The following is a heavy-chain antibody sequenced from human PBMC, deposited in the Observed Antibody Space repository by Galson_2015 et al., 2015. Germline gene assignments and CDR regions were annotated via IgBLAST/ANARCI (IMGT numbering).Heavy chain of an antibody. CDR1: GYSISSGYY. CDR2: IYHSGST. Sequence: SETLSLTCAVSGYSISSGYYWGWIRQPPGKGLEWIGSIYHSGSTYYNPSLKSRVTISVDTSKNQFSLKLSSVTAADTAVYYCATRRMGYDILTGYYNYFDYWGQGTLVTVSS. V-gene: IGHV4-38-2*01. CDR3: ATRRMGYDILTGYYNYFDY. J-gene: IGHJ4*02. D-gene: IGHD3-9*01.